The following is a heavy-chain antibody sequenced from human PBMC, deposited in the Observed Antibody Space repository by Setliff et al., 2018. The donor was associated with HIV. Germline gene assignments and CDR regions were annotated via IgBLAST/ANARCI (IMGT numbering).Heavy chain of an antibody. J-gene: IGHJ5*02. Sequence: GASVKVSCKASGYTFTDYYIHWVRQAPGQGLEWMGWINPDTGGTNSAQRFQGRVTMTRDMSITTAYMELSSLKSDDTAIYYCARNVPGIVPRRVGFDPWGQGTQVTVSS. CDR2: INPDTGGT. V-gene: IGHV1-2*02. CDR1: GYTFTDYY. D-gene: IGHD1-26*01. CDR3: ARNVPGIVPRRVGFDP.